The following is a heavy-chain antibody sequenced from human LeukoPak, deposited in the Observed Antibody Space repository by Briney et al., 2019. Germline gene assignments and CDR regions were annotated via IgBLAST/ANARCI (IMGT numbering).Heavy chain of an antibody. V-gene: IGHV3-48*02. CDR2: ISSSSSTI. CDR3: ARDTDYYGSGIHFDY. J-gene: IGHJ4*02. Sequence: GGSLRLSCAASGFTFSSYSMNWVRQAPGKGLEWVSYISSSSSTIYHADSVKGRFTISRDNAKNSLYLQMNSLRDEDTAVYYCARDTDYYGSGIHFDYWGQGTLVTVSS. D-gene: IGHD3-10*01. CDR1: GFTFSSYS.